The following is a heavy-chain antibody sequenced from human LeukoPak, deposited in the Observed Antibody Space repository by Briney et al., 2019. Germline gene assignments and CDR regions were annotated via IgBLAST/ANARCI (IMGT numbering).Heavy chain of an antibody. CDR3: ARDPDTAMAYYFDY. CDR2: ISSSSSYI. D-gene: IGHD5-18*01. J-gene: IGHJ4*02. CDR1: GFTFSSYS. V-gene: IGHV3-21*01. Sequence: TGGSLRLSCAASGFTFSSYSMNWVRQAPGKGLEWVSSISSSSSYIYYADSVKGRFTISRDNAKNSLYLQMNSLRAEDTAVYYCARDPDTAMAYYFDYWGQGTLVTVSS.